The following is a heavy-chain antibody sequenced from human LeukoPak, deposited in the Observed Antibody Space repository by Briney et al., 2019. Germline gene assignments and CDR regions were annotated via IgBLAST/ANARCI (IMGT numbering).Heavy chain of an antibody. CDR3: ARVRRGSYSFDY. CDR1: GGSMSSYY. D-gene: IGHD1-26*01. CDR2: IYYSGST. V-gene: IGHV4-59*01. J-gene: IGHJ4*02. Sequence: SETLSLTCTVSGGSMSSYYWSWIRQPPGKGLEWIGYIYYSGSTNYNPSLKSRVTISVDTSKNQFSLKLSSVTAADTSVYYCARVRRGSYSFDYWGQGTLVTVSS.